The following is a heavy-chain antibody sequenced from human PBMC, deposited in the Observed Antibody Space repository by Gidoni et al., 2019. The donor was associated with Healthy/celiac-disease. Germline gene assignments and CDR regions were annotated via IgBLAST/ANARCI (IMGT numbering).Heavy chain of an antibody. D-gene: IGHD3-9*01. CDR3: ARRDTISKRHDAFDI. CDR2: IYPGDSDT. Sequence: VQLVQSGAEVKKPGESLKISCKGSGYSFTSYWIGWVRQMPGKGLEWMGIIYPGDSDTRYSPSFQGQVTISADKSISTAYLQWSSLKASDTAMYYCARRDTISKRHDAFDIWGQGTMVTVSS. CDR1: GYSFTSYW. V-gene: IGHV5-51*01. J-gene: IGHJ3*02.